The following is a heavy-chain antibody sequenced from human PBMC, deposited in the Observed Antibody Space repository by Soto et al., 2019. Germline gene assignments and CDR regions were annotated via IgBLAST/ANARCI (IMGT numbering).Heavy chain of an antibody. CDR3: ASPARNYDFWSGYSFDI. Sequence: GASVKVSCKASGYTFTRYDINWVRQATGQGLEWMGWMNPNSGNTGYAQKFQGRVTMTRNTSISTAYMELSSLRSEDTAVYYCASPARNYDFWSGYSFDIWGQGTMVTVSS. V-gene: IGHV1-8*01. J-gene: IGHJ3*02. CDR2: MNPNSGNT. D-gene: IGHD3-3*01. CDR1: GYTFTRYD.